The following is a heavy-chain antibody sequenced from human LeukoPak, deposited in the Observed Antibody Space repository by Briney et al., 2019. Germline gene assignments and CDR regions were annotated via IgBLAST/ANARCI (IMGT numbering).Heavy chain of an antibody. J-gene: IGHJ6*03. Sequence: ASVKVSCKASGYTFTGYYMHWVRQAPGQGLEWMGWINPNSGGTNYAQKFQGRVTITRNTSISTAYMELSSLRSEDTAVYYCARGDGSYSSYYYMDVWGKGTTVTVSS. V-gene: IGHV1-2*02. D-gene: IGHD1-26*01. CDR1: GYTFTGYY. CDR3: ARGDGSYSSYYYMDV. CDR2: INPNSGGT.